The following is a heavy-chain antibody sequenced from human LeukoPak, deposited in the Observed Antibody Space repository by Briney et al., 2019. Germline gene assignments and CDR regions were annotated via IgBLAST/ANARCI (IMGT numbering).Heavy chain of an antibody. Sequence: PGGSLRLSCAASGFTFDDYGMSWVRQAPGKGLEWVSGINWNGGSTGYADSVKGRFTISRDNAKNSLYLQMNSLRAEDTAVYYCAREGGAYCSGGSCYSVLDYWGQGTLVTVSS. D-gene: IGHD2-15*01. CDR2: INWNGGST. CDR1: GFTFDDYG. CDR3: AREGGAYCSGGSCYSVLDY. J-gene: IGHJ4*02. V-gene: IGHV3-20*04.